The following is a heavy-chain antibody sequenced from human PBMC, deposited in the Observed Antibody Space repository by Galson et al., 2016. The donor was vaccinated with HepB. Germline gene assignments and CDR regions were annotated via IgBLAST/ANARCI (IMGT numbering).Heavy chain of an antibody. D-gene: IGHD3-22*01. Sequence: SLRLSCAASGFIFSSYGMHWVRQAPGKGLEWVAVISYDGSNKYYADSVKGRFTISRDNSKNTLYLQVNSLRADDTAVYYCAKDIYHYDSSGYSSWGQGTLVTVSS. CDR2: ISYDGSNK. CDR3: AKDIYHYDSSGYSS. V-gene: IGHV3-30*18. J-gene: IGHJ5*02. CDR1: GFIFSSYG.